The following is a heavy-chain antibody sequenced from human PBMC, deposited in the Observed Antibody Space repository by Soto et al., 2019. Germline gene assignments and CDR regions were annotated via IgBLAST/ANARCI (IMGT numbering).Heavy chain of an antibody. V-gene: IGHV3-48*02. J-gene: IGHJ6*02. CDR1: GFTFINYN. CDR2: ISSRSGTI. CDR3: ARDCGKGYGMDV. Sequence: PGGSLRLSCVASGFTFINYNMNWVRQAPGKGLEWVSYISSRSGTIYYADSVKGRFTISRDNAKNSLYLQMNSLRDEDTAVYYCARDCGKGYGMDVWGQGTTVTVSS.